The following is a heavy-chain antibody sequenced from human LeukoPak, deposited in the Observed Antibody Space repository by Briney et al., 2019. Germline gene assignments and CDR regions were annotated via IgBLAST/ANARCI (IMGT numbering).Heavy chain of an antibody. Sequence: GGSLRLSCAVSGFTLSSYSMHWVRHAPREGLGWGAVIWYDGSNKYYVDSVKGRFTISRDNSKNTVYLQMNSLRAEDTAVYYCARDPYSSGFNWFDAWGQGALVTVSS. V-gene: IGHV3-33*01. CDR3: ARDPYSSGFNWFDA. CDR1: GFTLSSYS. J-gene: IGHJ5*02. CDR2: IWYDGSNK. D-gene: IGHD6-19*01.